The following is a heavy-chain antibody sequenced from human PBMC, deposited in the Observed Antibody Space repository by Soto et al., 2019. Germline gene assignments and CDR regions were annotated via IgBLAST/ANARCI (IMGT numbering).Heavy chain of an antibody. CDR3: ATTIRGMVRGVLN. D-gene: IGHD3-10*01. V-gene: IGHV4-34*01. CDR2: INHSGST. J-gene: IGHJ4*02. Sequence: SETLSLTCAVYGGSFSGYYWSWIRQPPGKGLEWIGEINHSGSTNYNPSLKSRVTISVDTSKNQFSLKLSSVTAADTAVYYCATTIRGMVRGVLNWGQGTLVTVSS. CDR1: GGSFSGYY.